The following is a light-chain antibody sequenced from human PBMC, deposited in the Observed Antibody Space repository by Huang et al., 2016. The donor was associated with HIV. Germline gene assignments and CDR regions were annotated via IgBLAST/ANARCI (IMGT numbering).Light chain of an antibody. CDR2: LGS. CDR3: MQGLQTWT. V-gene: IGKV2-28*01. J-gene: IGKJ1*01. Sequence: DIVMVQSPASLSVTPGEAASITCRSSQSLLHSNGNNYLVWYWQKPGQSPQLLIYLGSSRASGVPDRFSGSGSGTDFTLRINRVEAGDVGVYYCMQGLQTWTFGQGTKVEI. CDR1: QSLLHSNGNNY.